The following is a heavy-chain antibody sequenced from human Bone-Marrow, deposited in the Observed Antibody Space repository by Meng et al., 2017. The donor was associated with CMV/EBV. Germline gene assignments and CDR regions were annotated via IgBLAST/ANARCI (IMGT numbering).Heavy chain of an antibody. V-gene: IGHV1-2*02. CDR3: ARDWYSSSWYYPKYYYYYGMDV. CDR1: GYTFTGYY. CDR2: INPNSGGT. D-gene: IGHD6-13*01. J-gene: IGHJ6*02. Sequence: ASVKVSCKASGYTFTGYYMHWVRQAPGQGLEWMGWINPNSGGTNYAQKFQGRVTMTRDTSISTAYMELSRLRSDDTAVYYCARDWYSSSWYYPKYYYYYGMDVWGQGPTVTVSS.